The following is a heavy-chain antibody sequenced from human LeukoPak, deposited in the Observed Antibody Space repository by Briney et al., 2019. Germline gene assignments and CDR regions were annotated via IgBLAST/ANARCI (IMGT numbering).Heavy chain of an antibody. J-gene: IGHJ3*02. D-gene: IGHD1-1*01. V-gene: IGHV3-74*01. CDR3: ARGNAHAFDI. Sequence: GGSLRLSCAASGFTFSSYWMHWVRQGPGKGLVWVSRINTDGSGTSYADSVKGRFTISRDNAKNTLYLQMNSLRAEDTAVYYCARGNAHAFDIWGQGTMVTVSS. CDR2: INTDGSGT. CDR1: GFTFSSYW.